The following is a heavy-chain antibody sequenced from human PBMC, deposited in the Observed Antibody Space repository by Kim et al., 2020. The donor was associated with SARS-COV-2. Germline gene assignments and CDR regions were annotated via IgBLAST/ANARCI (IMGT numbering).Heavy chain of an antibody. Sequence: GGSLRLSCAASGFTFSDYYMSWIRQAPGKGLEWVSYISSSGSTIYYADSVKGRFTISRDNAKNSLYLQMNSLRAEDTAVYYCARDMGSYSATDAFDIWGQGTMVTVSS. J-gene: IGHJ3*02. V-gene: IGHV3-11*01. CDR1: GFTFSDYY. D-gene: IGHD1-26*01. CDR3: ARDMGSYSATDAFDI. CDR2: ISSSGSTI.